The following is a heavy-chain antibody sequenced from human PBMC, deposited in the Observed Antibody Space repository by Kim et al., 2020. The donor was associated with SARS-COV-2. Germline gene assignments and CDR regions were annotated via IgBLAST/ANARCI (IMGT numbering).Heavy chain of an antibody. J-gene: IGHJ3*02. CDR2: DGSNK. CDR3: ARDSGAWDI. D-gene: IGHD3-10*01. Sequence: DGSNKYYADSVKGRFTISRDNSKNTLYLQMNSLRAEDTAVYYCARDSGAWDIWGQGTMVTVSS. V-gene: IGHV3-33*01.